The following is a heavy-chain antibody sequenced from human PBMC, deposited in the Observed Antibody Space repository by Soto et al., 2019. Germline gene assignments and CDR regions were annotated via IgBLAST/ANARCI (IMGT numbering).Heavy chain of an antibody. Sequence: ASETLSLTCTVSGGSISSYYWSWIRQPPGKGLEWIGYIYYSGSTNYNPSLKSRVTISVDTSKNQFSLKLSSVTAADTAVYYCARNYYDSSGYLFFDYWGQGTLVTVSS. CDR1: GGSISSYY. D-gene: IGHD3-22*01. J-gene: IGHJ4*02. CDR2: IYYSGST. CDR3: ARNYYDSSGYLFFDY. V-gene: IGHV4-59*01.